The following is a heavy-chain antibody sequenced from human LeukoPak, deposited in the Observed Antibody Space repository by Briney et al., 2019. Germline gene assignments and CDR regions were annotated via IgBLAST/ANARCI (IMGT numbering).Heavy chain of an antibody. V-gene: IGHV3-48*03. D-gene: IGHD6-19*01. CDR1: GFTFSNYE. J-gene: IGHJ4*02. CDR2: ISHSGRTI. CDR3: ASELLGRAVAGSPFDY. Sequence: GGSLRLSCAASGFTFSNYELNWVRQAPGKGLEWGSYISHSGRTIYSADSVKGRFTISRDNAKNSLYLQMNSLRAEDTAVYYCASELLGRAVAGSPFDYWGQGTLVTVSS.